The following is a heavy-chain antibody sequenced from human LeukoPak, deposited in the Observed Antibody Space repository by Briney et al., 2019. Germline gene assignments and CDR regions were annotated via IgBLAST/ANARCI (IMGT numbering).Heavy chain of an antibody. CDR2: IGTAGDT. CDR1: GFTFSSYD. D-gene: IGHD3-16*01. V-gene: IGHV3-13*01. J-gene: IGHJ4*02. CDR3: ARDWIDDYSGIDS. Sequence: PGGSLRLSCAASGFTFSSYDMHWVRHATGKGLEWVSAIGTAGDTYYPGSVKGRFTISRENAKNSLYLQMNSLRAGDTAVYYCARDWIDDYSGIDSWGQGTLVTVSS.